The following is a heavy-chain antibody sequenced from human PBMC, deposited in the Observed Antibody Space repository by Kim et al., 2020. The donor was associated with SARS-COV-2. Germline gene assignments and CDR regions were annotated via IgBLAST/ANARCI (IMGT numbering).Heavy chain of an antibody. CDR1: GFTFSSYA. D-gene: IGHD3-16*01. CDR3: AKGDRDRIYYDYSMDV. J-gene: IGHJ6*02. Sequence: GGSLRLSCAASGFTFSSYAMNWVRQAPGKGLEWVSVISGSGGATYYADSVKGRFTMSRDNPKTTLFLQMNSLRAEDTAVYYCAKGDRDRIYYDYSMDVWGQGTTVTVSS. CDR2: ISGSGGAT. V-gene: IGHV3-23*01.